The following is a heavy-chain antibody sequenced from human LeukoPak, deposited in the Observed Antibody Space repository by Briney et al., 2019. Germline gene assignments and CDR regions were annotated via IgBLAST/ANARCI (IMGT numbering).Heavy chain of an antibody. J-gene: IGHJ4*02. D-gene: IGHD3-3*01. Sequence: GRSLRLSCAASGFTFDDYAMHWVRQAPGKGLEWVSGISWNSGSIGYANSVKGRFTISRDNAKNSLYLQMNSLRAEDTAVYYCAKDRLSYDFWSGYSKEGCFDYWGQGTLVTVSS. CDR2: ISWNSGSI. V-gene: IGHV3-9*01. CDR3: AKDRLSYDFWSGYSKEGCFDY. CDR1: GFTFDDYA.